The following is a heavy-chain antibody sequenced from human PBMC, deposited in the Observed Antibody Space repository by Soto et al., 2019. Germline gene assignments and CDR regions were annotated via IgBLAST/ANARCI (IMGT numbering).Heavy chain of an antibody. CDR2: ISAYNGNT. CDR1: GYTLTELS. J-gene: IGHJ4*02. D-gene: IGHD6-19*01. V-gene: IGHV1-18*01. Sequence: ASVKVSCKVSGYTLTELSMHWVRQAPGQGLEWMGWISAYNGNTNYAQKLQGRVTMTTDTSTSTAYMELRSLRSDDTAVYYCARDSPSSGLDYWGQGTLVTVSS. CDR3: ARDSPSSGLDY.